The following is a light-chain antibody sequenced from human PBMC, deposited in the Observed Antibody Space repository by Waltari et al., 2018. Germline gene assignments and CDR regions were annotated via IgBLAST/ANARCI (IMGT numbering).Light chain of an antibody. CDR3: ASWDDSLSVGV. V-gene: IGLV1-47*01. Sequence: QSVLTQPPSASGTPGKRVTIPCSGSISNLGTNYVYWYQQFPGTAPKLLIQRNNQRPSGVPDRFSGSKSGTSASLAISGLRSEDEADYYCASWDDSLSVGVFGGGTKLTVL. CDR1: ISNLGTNY. J-gene: IGLJ3*02. CDR2: RNN.